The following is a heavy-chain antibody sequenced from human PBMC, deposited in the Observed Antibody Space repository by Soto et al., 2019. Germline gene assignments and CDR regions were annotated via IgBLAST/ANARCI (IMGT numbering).Heavy chain of an antibody. Sequence: GGSLRLSCAASGFTFSSYAMSWVRQAPGKGLEWVSAISGSGGSTYYADSVKGRFTISRDNSKNTLYLQMNSLRAEDTAVYYCAKDNDCSGGSCQPYYYYYGMDVWGQGTTVTVSS. CDR1: GFTFSSYA. V-gene: IGHV3-23*01. CDR3: AKDNDCSGGSCQPYYYYYGMDV. D-gene: IGHD2-15*01. J-gene: IGHJ6*02. CDR2: ISGSGGST.